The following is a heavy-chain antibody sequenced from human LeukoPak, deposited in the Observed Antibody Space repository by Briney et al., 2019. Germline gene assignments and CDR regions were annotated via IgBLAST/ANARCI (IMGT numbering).Heavy chain of an antibody. Sequence: SVKVSCKASGVTSSSYAISWVRPAPGQGLEWMGGIIPIFGTANYAQKFQGRVTITADESTSTAYMELSSLRSEDTAVYYCARDGGGRSGWYHDWNFDLWGRGTLVTVSS. CDR3: ARDGGGRSGWYHDWNFDL. V-gene: IGHV1-69*13. CDR1: GVTSSSYA. D-gene: IGHD6-19*01. J-gene: IGHJ2*01. CDR2: IIPIFGTA.